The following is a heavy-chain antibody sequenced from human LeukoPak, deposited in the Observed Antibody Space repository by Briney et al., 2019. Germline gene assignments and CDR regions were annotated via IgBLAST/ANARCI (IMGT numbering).Heavy chain of an antibody. CDR1: GVTFSNYW. V-gene: IGHV3-74*01. CDR3: ARSKRGYSYGFDY. Sequence: QPGGSLRLSCAASGVTFSNYWIHWVRQAPGKGLVWVSRINSDGSSTSYADSVKGRFTISRDNAKNTLYLQMNSLRAEDTAVYYCARSKRGYSYGFDYWGQGTLVTVSS. J-gene: IGHJ4*02. CDR2: INSDGSST. D-gene: IGHD5-18*01.